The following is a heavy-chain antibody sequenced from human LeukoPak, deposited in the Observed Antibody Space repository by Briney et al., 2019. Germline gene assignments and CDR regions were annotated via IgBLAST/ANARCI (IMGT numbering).Heavy chain of an antibody. CDR2: INQDGSDK. V-gene: IGHV3-7*01. CDR1: GFTFSNSW. Sequence: QTGGSLRLSCAASGFTFSNSWMTWVRQAPGKGLEWVASINQDGSDKYYVDSVRGRFTISRDNAKNSVYLQMNSLRDEDTAVYYCGRDEGRRESAWGQGTRVTVSS. CDR3: GRDEGRRESA. J-gene: IGHJ1*01.